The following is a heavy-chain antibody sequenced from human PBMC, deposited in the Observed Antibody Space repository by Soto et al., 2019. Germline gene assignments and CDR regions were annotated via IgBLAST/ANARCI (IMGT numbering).Heavy chain of an antibody. D-gene: IGHD3-10*01. J-gene: IGHJ4*02. CDR3: EREWFVAYPVY. CDR2: ISKDGDKK. CDR1: GFTFSNYS. Sequence: WGSLRLSCAASGFTFSNYSMHFVRQAPGKGLEWLAVISKDGDKKYYADSEKGRFTISRDNSKNTLYLQMNSLRPEDTAVHYCEREWFVAYPVYGGQGTQVTVSS. V-gene: IGHV3-30-3*01.